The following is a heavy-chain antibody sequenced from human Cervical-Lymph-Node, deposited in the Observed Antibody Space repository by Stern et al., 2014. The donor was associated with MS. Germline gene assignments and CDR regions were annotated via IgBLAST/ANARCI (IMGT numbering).Heavy chain of an antibody. D-gene: IGHD3-10*01. J-gene: IGHJ4*02. CDR3: ARYYGSGRALDY. CDR2: IDPTGGST. V-gene: IGHV1-46*03. CDR1: GYTFTSYY. Sequence: QVQLVESGAEVKKPGASVKVSCKASGYTFTSYYMNWVRQAPGQGLEWMGIIDPTGGSTSYAQKLQGRVTMTRDTSTSTVYMELSSLRSEDTAVYFCARYYGSGRALDYWGQGTLVTVSS.